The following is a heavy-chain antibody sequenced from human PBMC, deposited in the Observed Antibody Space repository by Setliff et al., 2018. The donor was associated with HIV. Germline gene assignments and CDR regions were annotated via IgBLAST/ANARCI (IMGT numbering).Heavy chain of an antibody. D-gene: IGHD3-22*01. V-gene: IGHV1-8*02. J-gene: IGHJ6*03. CDR2: MNPDSRNT. CDR1: GYTFTNYD. CDR3: ARARTDYYDRRRRSHYYIDV. Sequence: ASVKVSCKPSGYTFTNYDINWVRQAAGQGLEWMGWMNPDSRNTGYAQRFEGSVTMTWDTSISTAYMELNNVKFEDTAIYYCARARTDYYDRRRRSHYYIDVWARGAKVTV.